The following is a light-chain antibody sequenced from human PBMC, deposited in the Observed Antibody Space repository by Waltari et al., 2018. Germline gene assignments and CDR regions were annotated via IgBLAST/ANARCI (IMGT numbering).Light chain of an antibody. Sequence: DMVMTQSPDSLSVSPGEGATINCKSSQSPFYSSTNKSYLTWWQQKPGQPPQLLIYWASARYSRVPDRFSGSGSGTDFSLTISSLQAEDVAVYYCQQYYTNTWAFGQGTKVEI. J-gene: IGKJ1*01. CDR3: QQYYTNTWA. CDR2: WAS. CDR1: QSPFYSSTNKSY. V-gene: IGKV4-1*01.